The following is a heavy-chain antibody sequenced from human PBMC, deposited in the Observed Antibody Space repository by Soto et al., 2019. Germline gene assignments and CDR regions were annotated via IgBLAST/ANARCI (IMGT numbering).Heavy chain of an antibody. J-gene: IGHJ6*02. CDR1: GFTFSSYA. CDR3: AKQGRYSLIVVVAGMDV. Sequence: PGGSLRLSCAASGFTFSSYAMSWVRQAPGKGLEWVSAISGSGGSTYYADSVKGRFTISRDNSKNTLYLQMNSLRAEDTAVYYCAKQGRYSLIVVVAGMDVWGQGTTVTVSS. D-gene: IGHD2-15*01. V-gene: IGHV3-23*01. CDR2: ISGSGGST.